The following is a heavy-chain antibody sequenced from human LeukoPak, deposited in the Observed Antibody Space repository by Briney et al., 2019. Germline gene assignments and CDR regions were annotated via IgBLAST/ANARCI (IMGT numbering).Heavy chain of an antibody. D-gene: IGHD4-17*01. V-gene: IGHV5-51*01. CDR2: IYPGDSDT. Sequence: GESLKISCKGSGYSITTYWVGWVRQMPGKGLEWMGIIYPGDSDTRYSPSFQGQVTISADKSISTAYLQWSSPKASDTAMYYCARPGAYGDYVLAFDIWGQGTMVTASS. CDR3: ARPGAYGDYVLAFDI. CDR1: GYSITTYW. J-gene: IGHJ3*02.